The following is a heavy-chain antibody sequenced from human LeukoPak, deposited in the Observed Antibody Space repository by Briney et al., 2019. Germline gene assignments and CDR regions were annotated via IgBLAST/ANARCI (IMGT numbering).Heavy chain of an antibody. V-gene: IGHV1-18*01. Sequence: ASVKVSCKASGYTFTSYGISWVRQAPGQGLEWMGWISAYNGNTNYAQKLQGRVTMTTDTSTSTAYMELRSLRSDDTAVYYCARDLMVRGAEVFDWFDPWGQGTLVTVSS. J-gene: IGHJ5*02. CDR3: ARDLMVRGAEVFDWFDP. CDR1: GYTFTSYG. CDR2: ISAYNGNT. D-gene: IGHD3-10*01.